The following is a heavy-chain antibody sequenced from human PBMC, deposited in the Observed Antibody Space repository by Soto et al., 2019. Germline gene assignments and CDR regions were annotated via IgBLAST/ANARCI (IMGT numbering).Heavy chain of an antibody. V-gene: IGHV4-4*07. Sequence: SETLSLTCTVSGASISGYYWSWIRKSAGKGLEWIGRIYATGTTDYNPTLKSRVMMSVDTSKKQFSLKLRSVTAADTAVYYWVRDGTNTLRDWFDPWGQGMSVTVSS. J-gene: IGHJ5*02. D-gene: IGHD1-1*01. CDR2: IYATGTT. CDR1: GASISGYY. CDR3: VRDGTNTLRDWFDP.